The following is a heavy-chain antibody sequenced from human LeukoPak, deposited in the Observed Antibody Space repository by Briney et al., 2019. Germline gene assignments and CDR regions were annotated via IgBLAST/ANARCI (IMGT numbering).Heavy chain of an antibody. CDR1: GFTVSNNY. CDR3: ARERAIVGATYYFDY. Sequence: GGSLRLSCAASGFTVSNNYMSWVRQAPGKKLEWVSDIYSDGTTFYADSVKGRFTISRDNSKNTLYLQMNSLRAEDTAVYYCARERAIVGATYYFDYWGQGTLVTVSS. D-gene: IGHD1-26*01. V-gene: IGHV3-53*01. J-gene: IGHJ4*02. CDR2: IYSDGTT.